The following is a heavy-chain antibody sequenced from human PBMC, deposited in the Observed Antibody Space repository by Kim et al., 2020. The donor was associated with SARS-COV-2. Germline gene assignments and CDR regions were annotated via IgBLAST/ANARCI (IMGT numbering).Heavy chain of an antibody. D-gene: IGHD3-3*01. J-gene: IGHJ5*02. CDR3: ARLIETIGWFDT. V-gene: IGHV5-51*01. Sequence: RYSPSFQGQVTISADKSISTAYLQWSSLKASDTAMYYCARLIETIGWFDTWGQGTLVTVSS.